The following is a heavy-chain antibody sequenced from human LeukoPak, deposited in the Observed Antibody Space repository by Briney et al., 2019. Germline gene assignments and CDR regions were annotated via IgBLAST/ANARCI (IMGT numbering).Heavy chain of an antibody. Sequence: SETLSLTCSVSDYSISTGYFWGWIRQPPGKGLEWIGSISETGTTYHNPSLKSRVTISVDTSKNQFSLKLNSVTAADTAVYYCAKSNGYSLIDTWGQGTMVTVSS. CDR3: AKSNGYSLIDT. D-gene: IGHD5-12*01. V-gene: IGHV4-38-2*02. J-gene: IGHJ3*01. CDR2: ISETGTT. CDR1: DYSISTGYF.